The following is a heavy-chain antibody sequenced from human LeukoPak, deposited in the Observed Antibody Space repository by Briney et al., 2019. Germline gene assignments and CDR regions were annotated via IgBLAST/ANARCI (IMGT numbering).Heavy chain of an antibody. CDR2: INEDGSTT. V-gene: IGHV3-74*01. Sequence: GGSLRLSCAASGFTFSSNWMHWVRQAPGKGLVWVSRINEDGSTTNYADSVKGRFTISRDNSRNTLYLQMNSLRAEDTAVYYCARSSSGTMLRGKDYWGQGTLVTVSS. D-gene: IGHD3-10*01. CDR3: ARSSSGTMLRGKDY. CDR1: GFTFSSNW. J-gene: IGHJ4*02.